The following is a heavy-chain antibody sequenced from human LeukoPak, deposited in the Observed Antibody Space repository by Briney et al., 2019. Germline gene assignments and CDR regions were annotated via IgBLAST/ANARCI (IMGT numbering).Heavy chain of an antibody. Sequence: TLSLTCTVSGGSISIGGFYWSWIRQPPGKGLEWIGYIYYSGSTYYNPSLKSRVTISVDTSKNQFSLKLSSVTAADTAVYYCARAEAVAGTFDYWGQGTLVTVSS. V-gene: IGHV4-30-4*08. J-gene: IGHJ4*02. CDR2: IYYSGST. CDR3: ARAEAVAGTFDY. D-gene: IGHD6-19*01. CDR1: GGSISIGGFY.